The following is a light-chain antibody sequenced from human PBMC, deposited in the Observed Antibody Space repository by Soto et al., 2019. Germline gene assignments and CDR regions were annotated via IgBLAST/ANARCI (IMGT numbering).Light chain of an antibody. Sequence: EKVMTQSPATLSVSPGETATLSCRASQSISTNLAWYQQKPGQAPRLLMYGASTRATGVPARFSGSGSGTDFTLTISSLQSEDFAVYYCQQYNNWPLTFGGGTKVEIK. CDR3: QQYNNWPLT. V-gene: IGKV3D-15*01. J-gene: IGKJ4*01. CDR1: QSISTN. CDR2: GAS.